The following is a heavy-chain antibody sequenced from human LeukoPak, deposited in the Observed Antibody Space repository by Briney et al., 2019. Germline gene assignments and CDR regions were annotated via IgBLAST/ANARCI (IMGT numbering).Heavy chain of an antibody. CDR1: GGTFSSYA. CDR2: IIPIFGTA. CDR3: AREPNGSGSN. D-gene: IGHD3-10*01. V-gene: IGHV1-69*13. J-gene: IGHJ4*02. Sequence: GASVKVSFKASGGTFSSYAISWVRQAPGQGLEWMGGIIPIFGTANYAQKFQGRVTITADESTSTAYMELSSLRSEDTAVYYCAREPNGSGSNWGQGTLVTVSS.